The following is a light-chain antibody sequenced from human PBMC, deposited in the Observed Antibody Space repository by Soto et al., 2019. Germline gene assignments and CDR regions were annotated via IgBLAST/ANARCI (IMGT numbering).Light chain of an antibody. CDR1: SSDVGGYNY. V-gene: IGLV2-14*01. CDR2: DVS. Sequence: QSALTQPASVSGSPGQSITISCTGTSSDVGGYNYVSWYQQHPGKAPKLMIYDVSNRPSGVSNRFSGSKSGNTASLTISGLQAEDEADYYCSSYTSSSTLEGVVFGGGTKVTGL. CDR3: SSYTSSSTLEGVV. J-gene: IGLJ2*01.